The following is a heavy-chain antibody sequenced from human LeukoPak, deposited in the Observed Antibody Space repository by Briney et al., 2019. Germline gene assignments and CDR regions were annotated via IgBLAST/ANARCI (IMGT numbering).Heavy chain of an antibody. V-gene: IGHV3-23*01. CDR1: GFTFSSYA. CDR3: ARARGPIAARRGDAFDI. J-gene: IGHJ3*02. D-gene: IGHD6-6*01. CDR2: ISGSGDNT. Sequence: PGGSLRLSCAASGFTFSSYAMSWVRQAPGKGLEWVSAISGSGDNTYYADSVKGRFTISRDNSKNTLYLQMNSLRAEDTAVYYCARARGPIAARRGDAFDIWGQGTMVTVSS.